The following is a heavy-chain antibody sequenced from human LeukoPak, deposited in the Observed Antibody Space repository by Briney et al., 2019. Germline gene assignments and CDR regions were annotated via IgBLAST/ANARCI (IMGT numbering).Heavy chain of an antibody. CDR1: GGTFSSYA. J-gene: IGHJ6*02. D-gene: IGHD6-13*01. CDR3: ARDSFPRSSSWYYYYYGMDV. CDR2: IIPIFGTA. Sequence: SVKVCCKASGGTFSSYAISWVRQAPGQGLEWMGGIIPIFGTANYAQRFQGRVTITADESTSTAYMELSSLRSEDTAVYYCARDSFPRSSSWYYYYYGMDVWGQGTTVTVSS. V-gene: IGHV1-69*01.